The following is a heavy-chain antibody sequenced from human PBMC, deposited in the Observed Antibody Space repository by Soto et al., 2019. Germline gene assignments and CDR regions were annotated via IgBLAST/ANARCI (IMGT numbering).Heavy chain of an antibody. Sequence: SETLSLTCAVYGGSFSGYYWSWIRQPPGKGLEWIGEINHSGSTNYNPSLKSRVTISVDTSKNQFSLKLSSVTAADTAVHYCARGRWYLVRYYYGMDVWGQGTTVTVSS. D-gene: IGHD2-15*01. CDR2: INHSGST. J-gene: IGHJ6*02. V-gene: IGHV4-34*01. CDR3: ARGRWYLVRYYYGMDV. CDR1: GGSFSGYY.